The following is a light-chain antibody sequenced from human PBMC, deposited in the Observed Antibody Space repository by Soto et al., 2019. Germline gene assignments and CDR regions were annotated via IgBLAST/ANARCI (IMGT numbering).Light chain of an antibody. V-gene: IGKV3-20*01. CDR3: QQYARSPWT. Sequence: EVALTQSPGTLSLSPGEAATLSCRASQTVSSGYLAWYQQRSGQAPRLLIYGSSSRASDVPDRFSGSGSGTEFTLTISSLEPEDFAVYFCQQYARSPWTFGQGTKLEIK. J-gene: IGKJ1*01. CDR2: GSS. CDR1: QTVSSGY.